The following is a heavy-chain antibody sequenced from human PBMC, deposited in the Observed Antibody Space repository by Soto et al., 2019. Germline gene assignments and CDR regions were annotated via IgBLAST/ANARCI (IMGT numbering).Heavy chain of an antibody. CDR2: IYYSGST. V-gene: IGHV4-30-4*01. CDR1: GGSIGGGADY. J-gene: IGHJ4*02. CDR3: ASVADCSGGSCYFSVAY. D-gene: IGHD2-15*01. Sequence: SETKSLTHTVSGGSIGGGADYWCSTRQPPGKGLEWIGYIYYSGSTYYNPSLKSRVTISVDTSKNKFSLKLSSVTAADTAVYYCASVADCSGGSCYFSVAYWGQGTLVTVSS.